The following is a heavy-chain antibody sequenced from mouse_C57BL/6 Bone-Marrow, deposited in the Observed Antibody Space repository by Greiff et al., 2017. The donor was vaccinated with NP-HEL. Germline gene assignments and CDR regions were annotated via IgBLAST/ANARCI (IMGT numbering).Heavy chain of an antibody. D-gene: IGHD1-1*01. CDR1: GYTFTSYW. CDR2: IYPGSGSN. Sequence: QVQLQQPGAELVKPGASVKMSCKASGYTFTSYWITWVKQRPGQGLEWIGDIYPGSGSNNYNEKFKSKATLTVDTYSRTAYMQLSSLTSEDSAVYYCATLPTVVARGYAMDYWGQGTSVTVSS. CDR3: ATLPTVVARGYAMDY. V-gene: IGHV1-55*01. J-gene: IGHJ4*01.